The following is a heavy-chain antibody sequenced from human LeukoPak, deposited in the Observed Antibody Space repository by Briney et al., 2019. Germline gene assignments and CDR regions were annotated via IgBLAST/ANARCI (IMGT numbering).Heavy chain of an antibody. J-gene: IGHJ3*02. CDR2: ISSSSSYI. Sequence: PGGSLRLSCAASGFTFDDYGMSWVRQAPGKGLGWVSSISSSSSYIYYADSVKGRFTISRDNAKNSLYLQMNSLRAEDTAVYYCARDQAIVGATGAFDIWGQGTMVTVSS. CDR3: ARDQAIVGATGAFDI. V-gene: IGHV3-21*01. CDR1: GFTFDDYG. D-gene: IGHD1-26*01.